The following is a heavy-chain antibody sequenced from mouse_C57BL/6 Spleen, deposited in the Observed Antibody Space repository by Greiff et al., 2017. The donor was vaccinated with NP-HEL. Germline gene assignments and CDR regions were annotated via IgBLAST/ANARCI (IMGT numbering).Heavy chain of an antibody. CDR2: INPSSGYT. V-gene: IGHV1-7*01. CDR1: GYTFTSYW. J-gene: IGHJ4*01. D-gene: IGHD1-1*01. Sequence: QVQLKESGAELAKPGASVKLSCKASGYTFTSYWMHWVKQRPGQGLEWIGYINPSSGYTKYNQKFKDKATLTADKSSSTAYMQLSSLTYEDSAVYYCASPDYYGSSSNYYAMDYWGQGTSVTVSS. CDR3: ASPDYYGSSSNYYAMDY.